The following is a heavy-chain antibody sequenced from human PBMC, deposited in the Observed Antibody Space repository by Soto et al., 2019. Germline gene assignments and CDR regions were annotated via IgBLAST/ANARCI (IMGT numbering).Heavy chain of an antibody. CDR2: IIPIFGTV. CDR3: AKGAVAGTPTSSYYYGMDV. D-gene: IGHD6-19*01. CDR1: GGTFRTYA. J-gene: IGHJ6*02. Sequence: QVQLLQSGAEVKKPGSSVRVSCEASGGTFRTYAISWVRQAPGQGLEWMGEIIPIFGTVNYAQRFQGRVTITADESTTTVSMDLRSLRSEDTAVYYCAKGAVAGTPTSSYYYGMDVWGQGTTVTVSS. V-gene: IGHV1-69*12.